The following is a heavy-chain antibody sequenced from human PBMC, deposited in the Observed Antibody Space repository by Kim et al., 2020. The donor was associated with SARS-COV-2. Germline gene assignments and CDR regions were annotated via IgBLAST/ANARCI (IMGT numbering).Heavy chain of an antibody. CDR3: AKDRYCINGVCYENYF. CDR2: ISDNGGVT. D-gene: IGHD2-8*01. Sequence: GGSLRLSCAASGFNFGTYGMSWVRQAPGKGLEWVSVISDNGGVTHYSDSVKGRSTISRDNSKNTVYLQMNSLTAEDTAVYYCAKDRYCINGVCYENYF. V-gene: IGHV3-23*01. CDR1: GFNFGTYG. J-gene: IGHJ4*01.